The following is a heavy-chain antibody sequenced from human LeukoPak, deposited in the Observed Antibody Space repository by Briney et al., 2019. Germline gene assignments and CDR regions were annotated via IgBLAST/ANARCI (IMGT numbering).Heavy chain of an antibody. CDR2: IHYSGST. J-gene: IGHJ4*02. CDR3: ARLGGYHDPPWY. CDR1: GGSISSPTYY. D-gene: IGHD5-18*01. V-gene: IGHV4-39*01. Sequence: SETLTFTCTVSGGSISSPTYYWPWIRQPPGKGLEWIGTIHYSGSTFYNPSLKSRVTISVDTSKNHLSLKLSSVTAADTAVYYCARLGGYHDPPWYWGQGTLVTVSS.